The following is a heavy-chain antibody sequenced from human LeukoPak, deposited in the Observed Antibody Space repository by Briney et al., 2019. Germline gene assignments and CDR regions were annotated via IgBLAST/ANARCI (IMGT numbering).Heavy chain of an antibody. CDR3: AKDGPDYYDSSGSNSDAFDI. Sequence: GGSLRLSCAASGFTFDDYAMHWVRQAPGKGLEWVSGISWNSGSIGYADSVKGRSTISRDNAKNSLYLQMNSLRAEDTALYYCAKDGPDYYDSSGSNSDAFDIWGQGTMVTVSS. CDR2: ISWNSGSI. J-gene: IGHJ3*02. D-gene: IGHD3-22*01. CDR1: GFTFDDYA. V-gene: IGHV3-9*01.